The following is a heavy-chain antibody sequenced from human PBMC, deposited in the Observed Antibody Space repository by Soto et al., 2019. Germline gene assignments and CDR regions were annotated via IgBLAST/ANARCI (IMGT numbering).Heavy chain of an antibody. CDR1: GYSFSDYW. Sequence: EVQLVQSGAEVKKPGESLKISCKGSGYSFSDYWIGWVRQMPGKGLEWMGVIYPGDSDTRYSPSFQGKVTISADKSISTAYRQWSSLKASDTAMYYCARRYPSSEYFDPWGQGTLVSVSS. V-gene: IGHV5-51*01. CDR2: IYPGDSDT. CDR3: ARRYPSSEYFDP. D-gene: IGHD6-6*01. J-gene: IGHJ5*02.